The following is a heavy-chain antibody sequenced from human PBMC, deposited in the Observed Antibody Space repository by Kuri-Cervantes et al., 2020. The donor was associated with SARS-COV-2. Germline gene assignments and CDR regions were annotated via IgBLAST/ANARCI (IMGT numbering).Heavy chain of an antibody. D-gene: IGHD5-12*01. V-gene: IGHV4-4*07. CDR2: IYTSGST. Sequence: GSLRLSCTVSGGSISSYYWSWIRQPAGKGLEWIGRIYTSGSTNYNPSLKSRVTISVDTSKNQFSLKLSSVTAADTAVYYCARVWADSSGYDPYFDYWGQGTLVTVSS. CDR3: ARVWADSSGYDPYFDY. CDR1: GGSISSYY. J-gene: IGHJ4*02.